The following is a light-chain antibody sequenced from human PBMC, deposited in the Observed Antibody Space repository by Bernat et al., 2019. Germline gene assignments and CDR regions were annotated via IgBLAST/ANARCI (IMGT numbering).Light chain of an antibody. V-gene: IGLV2-14*03. CDR3: CSYTTPSTRV. CDR1: RSDVGAYES. Sequence: QSALTQPASVSGSPGQSITISFTGTRSDVGAYESVSWYQQHPGKAPKLIIYDVRSRPSGISNRFSGSKSGNTASLTISALQPEDEADYYCCSYTTPSTRVFGGGTKLTVL. J-gene: IGLJ3*02. CDR2: DVR.